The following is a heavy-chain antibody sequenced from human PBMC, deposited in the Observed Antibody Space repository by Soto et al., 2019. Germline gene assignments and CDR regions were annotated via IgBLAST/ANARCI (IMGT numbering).Heavy chain of an antibody. Sequence: PGGSLRLSCAASGFTFSSYAMSWVRQAPGKGLEWVSAISGSGGSTYYADSVKGRFTISRDNSKNTLYLQMNSLRAEDTAVYYCAKDPGLMTTVTTNGYWGQGTLVTVSS. CDR3: AKDPGLMTTVTTNGY. D-gene: IGHD4-17*01. CDR1: GFTFSSYA. V-gene: IGHV3-23*01. CDR2: ISGSGGST. J-gene: IGHJ4*02.